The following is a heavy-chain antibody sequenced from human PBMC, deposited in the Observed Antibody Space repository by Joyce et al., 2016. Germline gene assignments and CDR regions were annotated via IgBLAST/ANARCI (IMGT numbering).Heavy chain of an antibody. Sequence: QVQLQGSGPGLVKPSETLSLTCTFSGASINSYYWNWIRQPPGKGLGWIGHIYYSGSTNYNPSLISRVTISVDTSKNQFSLNLRSVTAADTAVYYCARGGGVHNSYAEYFQHWGQGTLVTVSS. V-gene: IGHV4-59*01. CDR2: IYYSGST. J-gene: IGHJ1*01. CDR3: ARGGGVHNSYAEYFQH. CDR1: GASINSYY. D-gene: IGHD3-16*01.